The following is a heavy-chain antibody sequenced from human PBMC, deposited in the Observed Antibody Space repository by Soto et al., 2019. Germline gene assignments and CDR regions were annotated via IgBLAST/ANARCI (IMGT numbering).Heavy chain of an antibody. J-gene: IGHJ6*02. CDR1: GFTFDDYA. D-gene: IGHD1-26*01. CDR2: ISWNSGSI. V-gene: IGHV3-9*01. Sequence: GGSLRLSCAASGFTFDDYAMQWVRQAPGKGLEWVSGISWNSGSIGYADSVKGRFTISRDNAKNSLYLQMNSLRAEDTALYYCAKSIGSYGEDTYYYYYYGMDVWGQGTTVTSP. CDR3: AKSIGSYGEDTYYYYYYGMDV.